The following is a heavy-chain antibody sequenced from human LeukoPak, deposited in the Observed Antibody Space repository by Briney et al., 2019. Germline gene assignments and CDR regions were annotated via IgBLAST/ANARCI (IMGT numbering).Heavy chain of an antibody. D-gene: IGHD6-6*01. V-gene: IGHV1-46*01. J-gene: IGHJ4*02. Sequence: ASVKVSCKASEYTFTSYYMQWVRQAPGQGLEWMGIINLSGGSTSYAQKFQGRVTMTRDTSTSTVYMELSSLRSEDTAVYYCARGKLSSIAARRGTDYFDYWGQGTLVTVSS. CDR1: EYTFTSYY. CDR2: INLSGGST. CDR3: ARGKLSSIAARRGTDYFDY.